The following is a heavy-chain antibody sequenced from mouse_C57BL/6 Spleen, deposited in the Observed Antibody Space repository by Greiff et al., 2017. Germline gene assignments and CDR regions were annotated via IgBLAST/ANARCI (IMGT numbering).Heavy chain of an antibody. V-gene: IGHV5-4*03. CDR1: GFTFSSYA. J-gene: IGHJ1*03. CDR2: ISDGGSYT. CDR3: ARLAYYSNYWYFDV. Sequence: EVMLVESGGGLVKPGGSLKLSCAASGFTFSSYAMSWVRQTPEKRLEWVATISDGGSYTYYPDNVKGRFTISRDNAKNNLYLQMSHLKSEDTAMYYCARLAYYSNYWYFDVWGTGTTVTVSS. D-gene: IGHD2-5*01.